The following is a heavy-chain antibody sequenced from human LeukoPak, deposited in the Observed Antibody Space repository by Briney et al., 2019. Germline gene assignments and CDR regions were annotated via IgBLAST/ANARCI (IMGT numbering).Heavy chain of an antibody. CDR1: GFTFSSYA. CDR2: ISYDGSNK. CDR3: ARVGDYDYVWGSYLPNWFDP. Sequence: PGGSLRLSCAASGFTFSSYAMHWVRQAPGKGLEWVAVISYDGSNKYYADSVKGRFTISRDNSKNTLYLQMNSLRAEDTAVYYCARVGDYDYVWGSYLPNWFDPWGQGTLVTVSS. J-gene: IGHJ5*02. D-gene: IGHD3-16*01. V-gene: IGHV3-30*04.